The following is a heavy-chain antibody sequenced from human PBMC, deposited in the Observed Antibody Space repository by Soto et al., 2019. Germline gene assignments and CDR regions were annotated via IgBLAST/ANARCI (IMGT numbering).Heavy chain of an antibody. J-gene: IGHJ4*02. Sequence: GGSLRLSCAASGVPFGNYAMTWVRQAPGKGLEWVSSINSDGDFTYYADSVKGRFIISRDNSNNTLFLQVNSLRAEDTAIYYCAKDALPNYYGSGSPNWGQGTLVTVSS. CDR1: GVPFGNYA. CDR3: AKDALPNYYGSGSPN. V-gene: IGHV3-23*01. D-gene: IGHD3-10*01. CDR2: INSDGDFT.